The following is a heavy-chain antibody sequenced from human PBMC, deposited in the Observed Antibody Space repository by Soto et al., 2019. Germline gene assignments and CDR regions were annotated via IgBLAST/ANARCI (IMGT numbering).Heavy chain of an antibody. V-gene: IGHV1-3*01. D-gene: IGHD3-22*01. J-gene: IGHJ3*02. CDR2: INAGNGNT. Sequence: ASVKVSCKASGYTFTSYAMHWVRQAPRQRLEWMGWINAGNGNTKYSQKFRGRVTITRDTSASTAYMELSSLRSEDTAVYYCARSSDSSGYYPDAFDIWGQGTMVTVSS. CDR1: GYTFTSYA. CDR3: ARSSDSSGYYPDAFDI.